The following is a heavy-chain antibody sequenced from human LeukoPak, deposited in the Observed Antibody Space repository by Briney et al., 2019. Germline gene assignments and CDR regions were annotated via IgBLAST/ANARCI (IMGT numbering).Heavy chain of an antibody. CDR3: ARYPTVTPRDAFDI. CDR2: INHSGST. J-gene: IGHJ3*02. D-gene: IGHD4-11*01. Sequence: SETLSLTCSVWGGSLRVYYGSGIPDPPGGGGEGMGEINHSGSTNYNPSLKSRVTISVDTSKNQFSLKLSSVTAADTAVYYCARYPTVTPRDAFDIWGQGTMVTVSS. V-gene: IGHV4-34*01. CDR1: GGSLRVYY.